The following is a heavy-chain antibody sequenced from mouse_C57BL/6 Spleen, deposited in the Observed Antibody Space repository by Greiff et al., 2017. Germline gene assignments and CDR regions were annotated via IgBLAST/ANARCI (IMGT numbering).Heavy chain of an antibody. CDR2: INPSNGGH. Sequence: VQLKESGPVLVKPGASVKMSCKASGYTFTDYYMNWVKQSNGKSLEWIGVINPSNGGHSYNQKFKGKATLTVAKSSSTAYRELISLTSEDSAVYYWARKGTTVVATEWYFDVWGTGTTVTVSS. V-gene: IGHV1-19*01. D-gene: IGHD1-1*01. CDR1: GYTFTDYY. CDR3: ARKGTTVVATEWYFDV. J-gene: IGHJ1*03.